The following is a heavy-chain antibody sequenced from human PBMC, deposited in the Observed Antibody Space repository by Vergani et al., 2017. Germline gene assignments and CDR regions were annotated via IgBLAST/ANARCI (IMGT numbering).Heavy chain of an antibody. D-gene: IGHD5-12*01. CDR1: GGSFSGYY. CDR3: AGVRGYSGYVNY. Sequence: QVQLQQWGAGLLKPSETLSLTCAVYGGSFSGYYWSWIRQPPGKGLEWIGEINHSGSTNYNPSLKSRVTISVDTSKNQFSLKLSSVTAADTAVYYCAGVRGYSGYVNYWGQRTLVTVSS. CDR2: INHSGST. J-gene: IGHJ4*02. V-gene: IGHV4-34*01.